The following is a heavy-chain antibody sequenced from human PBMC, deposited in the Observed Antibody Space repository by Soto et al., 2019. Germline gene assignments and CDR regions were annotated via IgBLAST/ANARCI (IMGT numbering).Heavy chain of an antibody. CDR3: ARGVINYYDSSGYRYYFDY. V-gene: IGHV1-18*04. Sequence: ASVKVSCKASGDTFTSYGISWVRQAPGQGLEWMGWISAYNGNTNYAQKLQGRVTMTTDTSTSTAYMELRSLRSDDTAVYYCARGVINYYDSSGYRYYFDYWGQGTLVTVSS. J-gene: IGHJ4*02. CDR1: GDTFTSYG. D-gene: IGHD3-22*01. CDR2: ISAYNGNT.